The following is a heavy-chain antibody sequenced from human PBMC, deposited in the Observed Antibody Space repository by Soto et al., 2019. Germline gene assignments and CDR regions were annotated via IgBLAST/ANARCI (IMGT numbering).Heavy chain of an antibody. CDR2: ISSSSSYI. D-gene: IGHD2-15*01. CDR3: ARIENSMLVPHHYYYGMDV. CDR1: GFTFSSYS. J-gene: IGHJ6*02. Sequence: PGGSLRLSCAASGFTFSSYSMNWVRQAPGKGLEWVSSISSSSSYIYYADSVKGRFTISRDNAKNSLYLQMNSLRAEDTAVYYCARIENSMLVPHHYYYGMDVWGQGTTVTVSS. V-gene: IGHV3-21*01.